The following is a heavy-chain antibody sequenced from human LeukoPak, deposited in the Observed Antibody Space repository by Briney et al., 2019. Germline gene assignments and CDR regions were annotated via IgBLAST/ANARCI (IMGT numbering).Heavy chain of an antibody. CDR1: GFTFSSYD. Sequence: TGGSLRLSCAASGFTFSSYDMHWVRPATGKGLEWVSAIGTAGDTYYPGSVKGRFTISRENAKNSLYLQMNSLRAGDTAVYYCATRVASGYVGLWGQGNLVTVSS. J-gene: IGHJ4*02. CDR3: ATRVASGYVGL. CDR2: IGTAGDT. D-gene: IGHD5-12*01. V-gene: IGHV3-13*01.